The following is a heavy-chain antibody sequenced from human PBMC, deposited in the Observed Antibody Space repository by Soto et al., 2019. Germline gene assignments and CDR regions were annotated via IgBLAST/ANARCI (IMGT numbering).Heavy chain of an antibody. CDR1: GYTFTGYY. J-gene: IGHJ6*02. D-gene: IGHD3-3*01. CDR2: INPNSGGT. Sequence: ASVKVSCQASGYTFTGYYLHWVRQAPLQGLEWMGWINPNSGGTNYAQKFQGWVTMTRDTSISTAYMELSRLRSDDTAVYYCARDQGNITIFGVVPPHGMDVWGQGTTVTGAS. CDR3: ARDQGNITIFGVVPPHGMDV. V-gene: IGHV1-2*04.